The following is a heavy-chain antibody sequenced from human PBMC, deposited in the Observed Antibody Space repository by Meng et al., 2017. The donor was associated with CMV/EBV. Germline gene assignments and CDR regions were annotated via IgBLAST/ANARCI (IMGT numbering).Heavy chain of an antibody. J-gene: IGHJ4*02. D-gene: IGHD1-26*01. CDR3: ARLQWELLTLDAGMG. CDR1: GGSFSSNCYY. Sequence: SETLPLTCTVSGGSFSSNCYYWGWIRQLPGMGLEWIGSIYYSGSTYYNPSLKSRVTTSVDTSKNQFSLKLSSVTAADTAVYYCARLQWELLTLDAGMGWGQGTLVTVSS. V-gene: IGHV4-39*01. CDR2: IYYSGST.